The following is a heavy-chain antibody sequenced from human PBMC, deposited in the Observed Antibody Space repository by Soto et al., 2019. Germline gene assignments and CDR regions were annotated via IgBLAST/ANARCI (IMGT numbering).Heavy chain of an antibody. V-gene: IGHV3-7*02. Sequence: GALRLSCAASGFTFSSYWMSWVRQAPGKGLEWVANIKQDGSEKYYVDSVKGRFTISRDNAKNSLYLQMNSLRSEDTAVYYCARGPNPYYFDYWGQGTLVTVSS. CDR3: ARGPNPYYFDY. CDR2: IKQDGSEK. J-gene: IGHJ4*02. CDR1: GFTFSSYW.